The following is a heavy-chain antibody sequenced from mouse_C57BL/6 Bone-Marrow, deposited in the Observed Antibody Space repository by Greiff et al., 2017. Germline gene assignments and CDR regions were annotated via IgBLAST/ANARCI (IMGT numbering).Heavy chain of an antibody. Sequence: QVQLQQSGAELVRPGTSVQVSCKASGYAFTNYLIEWVKQRPGQGLEWIGVINPGSGGTNYNEKFKGKATLTADKSSSTAYMQLSSLTSEDSAVYFCARNYYGSSEYFDVWGTGTTVTVSS. CDR2: INPGSGGT. J-gene: IGHJ1*03. CDR1: GYAFTNYL. V-gene: IGHV1-54*01. CDR3: ARNYYGSSEYFDV. D-gene: IGHD1-1*01.